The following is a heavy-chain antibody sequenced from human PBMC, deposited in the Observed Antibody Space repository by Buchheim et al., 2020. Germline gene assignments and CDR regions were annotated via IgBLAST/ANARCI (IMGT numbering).Heavy chain of an antibody. V-gene: IGHV3-30*18. D-gene: IGHD6-19*01. CDR3: AKDSLQQWTNVIDY. CDR2: ISYDGSDK. J-gene: IGHJ4*02. Sequence: QVQLVESGGGVVQPGRSLRLSCAASGFTFNNYGMHWVRQAPGKGLEWVAFISYDGSDKYYADSVKGRFTISRDNSKNTLYLQMNSLRAEDTAVYYCAKDSLQQWTNVIDYWGQGAL. CDR1: GFTFNNYG.